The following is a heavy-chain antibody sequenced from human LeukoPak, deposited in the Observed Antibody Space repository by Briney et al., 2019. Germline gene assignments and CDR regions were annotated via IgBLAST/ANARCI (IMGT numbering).Heavy chain of an antibody. V-gene: IGHV1-46*01. CDR1: GYTFTSYY. J-gene: IGHJ3*01. CDR2: ISPSGAST. D-gene: IGHD2-15*01. Sequence: ASVKVSCKAPGYTFTSYYVHWVRQAPGQGLEWMGIISPSGASTSYAQKFQGRVTMTRDMSTSTVYMELSSLISEDTAVYYCARGSSRGPRDAFDFWGQGTMVTLSS. CDR3: ARGSSRGPRDAFDF.